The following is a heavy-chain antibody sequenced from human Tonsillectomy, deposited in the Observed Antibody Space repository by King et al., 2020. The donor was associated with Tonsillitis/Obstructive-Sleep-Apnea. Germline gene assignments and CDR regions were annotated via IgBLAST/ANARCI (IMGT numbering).Heavy chain of an antibody. CDR2: ISWNSGSI. D-gene: IGHD3-3*01. V-gene: IGHV3-9*01. CDR3: AKDGDYDFSNWFDP. Sequence: VQLVESGGGLVQPGRSLRLSCAASGFTFDDFAMHWVRQAPGKGLEGVSGISWNSGSIGYADSVKGRFTISRDNAKNSLYLQMNSLRPEDTALYYCAKDGDYDFSNWFDPWGQGALVTVSS. CDR1: GFTFDDFA. J-gene: IGHJ5*02.